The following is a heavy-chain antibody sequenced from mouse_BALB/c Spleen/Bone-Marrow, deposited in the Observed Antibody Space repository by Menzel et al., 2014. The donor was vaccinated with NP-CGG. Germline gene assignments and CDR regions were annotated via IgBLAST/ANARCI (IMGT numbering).Heavy chain of an antibody. CDR2: INPDSSTI. CDR1: GFDFSRYW. Sequence: EVKLMESGGGLVQPGGSLKLSCAASGFDFSRYWMSWVRQAPGKGLEWIGEINPDSSTINYTPSLKDKFIISRDNAKNTLYLQMSKVRSEDTALYYCARQGYYGYSDYWGQGTTLTGSS. V-gene: IGHV4-1*02. D-gene: IGHD1-2*01. CDR3: ARQGYYGYSDY. J-gene: IGHJ2*01.